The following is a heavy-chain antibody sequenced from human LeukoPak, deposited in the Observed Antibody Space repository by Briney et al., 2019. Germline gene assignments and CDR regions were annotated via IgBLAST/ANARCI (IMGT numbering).Heavy chain of an antibody. Sequence: GGSLRLSCTASGFTFSSYSMDWVRQAPGKGLEWVSSITTSSSYIYYADSVKGRFTISRDNARNSLYLQMNSLRAEDTAVYYCARGEWSSSPFDYWGQGTLVTVSS. J-gene: IGHJ4*02. D-gene: IGHD6-6*01. V-gene: IGHV3-21*01. CDR2: ITTSSSYI. CDR3: ARGEWSSSPFDY. CDR1: GFTFSSYS.